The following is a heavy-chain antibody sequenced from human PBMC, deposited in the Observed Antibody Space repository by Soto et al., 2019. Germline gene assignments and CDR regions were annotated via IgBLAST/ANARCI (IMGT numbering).Heavy chain of an antibody. CDR2: ISSSSSYI. CDR3: ARDGYNYVGFDY. D-gene: IGHD5-12*01. Sequence: GGSLRLSCAASGFTFSSYSMNWVRQAPGKGLEWVSSISSSSSYIYYADSVKGRFTTSRDNAKNSLYLQMNSLRAEDTAVYYCARDGYNYVGFDYWGQGTLVTVSS. J-gene: IGHJ4*02. CDR1: GFTFSSYS. V-gene: IGHV3-21*01.